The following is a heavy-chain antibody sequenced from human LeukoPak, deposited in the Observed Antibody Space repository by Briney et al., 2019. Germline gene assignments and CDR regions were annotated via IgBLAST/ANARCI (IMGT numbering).Heavy chain of an antibody. J-gene: IGHJ2*01. CDR1: GFTVSRKY. Sequence: TGGSLRLSCTAFGFTVSRKYKSWVRQAPGKALEWVSDIYSGGSTFYADSVKGRFTISRDNSKNTVYLQMNSPRDADTAVYYCARDTGTNNWNLHFDLWGRGTLVTVSS. CDR3: ARDTGTNNWNLHFDL. V-gene: IGHV3-66*01. CDR2: IYSGGST. D-gene: IGHD1-7*01.